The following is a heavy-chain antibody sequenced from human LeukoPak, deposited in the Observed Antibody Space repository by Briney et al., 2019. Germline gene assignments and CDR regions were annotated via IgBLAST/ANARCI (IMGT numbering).Heavy chain of an antibody. J-gene: IGHJ6*03. Sequence: PSETLSLTCTVSGGSINSYCWSWIRQPPGKGLEWIGYIYYSGSTNYNPSLESRVTISVDTSKNQFSLKLSSVTAADTAVYYCARRGTAMVTYYYYYYMDVWGKGTTVTVSS. CDR2: IYYSGST. D-gene: IGHD5-18*01. CDR1: GGSINSYC. CDR3: ARRGTAMVTYYYYYYMDV. V-gene: IGHV4-59*01.